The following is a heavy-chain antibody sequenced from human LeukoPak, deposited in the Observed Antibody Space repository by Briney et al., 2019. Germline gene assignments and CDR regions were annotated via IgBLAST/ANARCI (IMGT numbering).Heavy chain of an antibody. V-gene: IGHV3-21*01. D-gene: IGHD4-11*01. CDR2: ISGSSSYI. Sequence: PGGSLRLSCAASGFTFSSYSMNWVRQAPGKGLEWVSCISGSSSYIYYAGSVKGRFTISRDNAKNSLYLQMNSLRAEDTAVYYCARRTVTTYYYYGMDVWGQGTTVTVSS. CDR3: ARRTVTTYYYYGMDV. J-gene: IGHJ6*02. CDR1: GFTFSSYS.